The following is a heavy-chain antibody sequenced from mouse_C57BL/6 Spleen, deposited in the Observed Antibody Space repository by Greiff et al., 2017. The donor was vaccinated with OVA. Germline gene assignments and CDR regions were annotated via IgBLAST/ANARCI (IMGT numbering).Heavy chain of an antibody. Sequence: VHLVESGPELVKPGASVKISCKASGYAFSSSWMNWVKQRPGKGLEWIGRIYPGDGDTNYNGKFKGKATLTADKSSSTAYMQLSSLTSEDSAVYFCARRGGDYFDYWGQGTTLTVSS. CDR2: IYPGDGDT. CDR3: ARRGGDYFDY. CDR1: GYAFSSSW. V-gene: IGHV1-82*01. J-gene: IGHJ2*01.